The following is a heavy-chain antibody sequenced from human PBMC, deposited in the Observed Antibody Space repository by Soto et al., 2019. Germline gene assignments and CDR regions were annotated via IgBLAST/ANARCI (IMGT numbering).Heavy chain of an antibody. J-gene: IGHJ5*02. Sequence: ASVKVSCKASGYTFTSYDINWVRQATGQGLEWMGWMNPNSGNTGYAQKFQGRVTMTRNTSISTAYMELSSLRDEDTAVYYCARESRFLEWLSLNWFDPWGQGTLVTVSS. CDR2: MNPNSGNT. CDR3: ARESRFLEWLSLNWFDP. D-gene: IGHD3-3*01. V-gene: IGHV1-8*01. CDR1: GYTFTSYD.